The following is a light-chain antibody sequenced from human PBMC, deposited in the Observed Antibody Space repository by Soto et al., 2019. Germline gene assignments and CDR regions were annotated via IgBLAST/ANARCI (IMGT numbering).Light chain of an antibody. V-gene: IGKV3-20*01. CDR2: GAS. J-gene: IGKJ4*01. CDR1: QGIKDY. Sequence: EIVMTQSPAALSVSPGERATLSCRASQGIKDYVAWYQQKPGQAPRLLIYGASTRATGIPARFSGSGSGTDFTPTISRLEPEDFAVYYCQQYGSSPLTFGGGTKVDIK. CDR3: QQYGSSPLT.